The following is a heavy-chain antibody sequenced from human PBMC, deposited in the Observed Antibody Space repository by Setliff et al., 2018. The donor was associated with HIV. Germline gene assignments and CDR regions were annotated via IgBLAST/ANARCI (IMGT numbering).Heavy chain of an antibody. CDR3: ARGGLGVVGAIDY. Sequence: SETLSXTCAVYGGSFSGYYWTWIRQPPGRGLEWIGEIIHSGGTNYNRSLKSRVTISVDTSKNQFSLNLSSVTAADTAVYYCARGGLGVVGAIDYWSQGTLVTVSS. CDR1: GGSFSGYY. D-gene: IGHD2-15*01. J-gene: IGHJ4*02. V-gene: IGHV4-34*01. CDR2: IIHSGGT.